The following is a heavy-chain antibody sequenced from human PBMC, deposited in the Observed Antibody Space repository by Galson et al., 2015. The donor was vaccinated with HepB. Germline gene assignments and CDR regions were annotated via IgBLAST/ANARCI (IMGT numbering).Heavy chain of an antibody. CDR1: GFTFTGSA. D-gene: IGHD5-18*01. V-gene: IGHV3-73*01. CDR3: IPHTAMANPPFDY. CDR2: IRSKANSYAT. Sequence: SLRLSCAASGFTFTGSAMHWVRQASGKGLEWVGRIRSKANSYATTYAASVKGRFTISRDDSKNTAYLQMNSLKTEDTAIYYCIPHTAMANPPFDYWGQGTLVTVSS. J-gene: IGHJ4*02.